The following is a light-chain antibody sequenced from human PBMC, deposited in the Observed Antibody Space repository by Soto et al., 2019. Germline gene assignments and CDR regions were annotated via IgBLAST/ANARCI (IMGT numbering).Light chain of an antibody. J-gene: IGLJ1*01. CDR1: KNGIGVYDF. CDR3: KSYAGSNTYV. V-gene: IGLV2-8*02. CDR2: EVV. Sequence: QSVPTKPPGASRSAAQSGSFSCNATKNGIGVYDFVSWYQHHPGKAPRLIIYEVVQRPSGVPDRFSGSKSGNTASLTVSGLQAADEADYFCKSYAGSNTYVFGSGTKVTVL.